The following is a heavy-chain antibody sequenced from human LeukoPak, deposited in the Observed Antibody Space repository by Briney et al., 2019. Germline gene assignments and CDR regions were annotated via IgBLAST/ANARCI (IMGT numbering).Heavy chain of an antibody. CDR2: ISAYNGNT. D-gene: IGHD4-17*01. CDR3: AREASPTVTTFDPGYYYMDV. Sequence: ASVKVSCKASGYTFTGYYMHWVRQAPGQGLEWMGWISAYNGNTNYAQKLQGRVTMTTDTSTSTAYMELRSLRSDDTAVYYCAREASPTVTTFDPGYYYMDVWGKGTTVTISS. CDR1: GYTFTGYY. V-gene: IGHV1-18*04. J-gene: IGHJ6*03.